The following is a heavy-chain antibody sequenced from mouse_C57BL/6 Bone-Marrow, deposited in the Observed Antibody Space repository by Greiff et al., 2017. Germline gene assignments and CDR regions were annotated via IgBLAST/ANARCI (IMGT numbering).Heavy chain of an antibody. CDR3: ARGNGSSSAWFAY. CDR2: ISSGGSYT. D-gene: IGHD1-1*01. Sequence: EVKLVESGGDLVQPGGSLKLSCAASGFTFSSSGMSWVRQTPDKRLEWVATISSGGSYTYSPDSVKGRFPISRDNAKNTLYLQMSSLTSEDKAMYYCARGNGSSSAWFAYRGQATLVTVSA. V-gene: IGHV5-6*01. J-gene: IGHJ3*01. CDR1: GFTFSSSG.